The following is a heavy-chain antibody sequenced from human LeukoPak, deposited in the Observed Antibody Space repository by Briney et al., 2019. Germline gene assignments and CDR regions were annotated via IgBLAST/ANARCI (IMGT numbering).Heavy chain of an antibody. V-gene: IGHV3-30*02. CDR1: GFTFSSYG. D-gene: IGHD2-8*01. J-gene: IGHJ4*02. CDR2: IRYDGSNK. CDR3: ARAFVLMVYANDY. Sequence: PGGSLRLSCAASGFTFSSYGMHWVRQAPGKGLEWVAFIRYDGSNKYYADSVKGRFTISRDNSKNTLYLQMNSLRSDDTAVYYCARAFVLMVYANDYWGQGTLVTVSS.